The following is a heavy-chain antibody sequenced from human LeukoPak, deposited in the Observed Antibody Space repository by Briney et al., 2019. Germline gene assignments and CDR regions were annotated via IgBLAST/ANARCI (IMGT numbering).Heavy chain of an antibody. D-gene: IGHD5-12*01. Sequence: SETLSLTCTVSGGSISSSSYYWGWIRQPPGKGLEWIGSIYYSGSTYYNPSLKSRVTISVDTSKNQFPLKLSSVTAADTAVYYCARKTELRLFDYWGQGTLVTVSS. CDR3: ARKTELRLFDY. V-gene: IGHV4-39*06. J-gene: IGHJ4*02. CDR1: GGSISSSSYY. CDR2: IYYSGST.